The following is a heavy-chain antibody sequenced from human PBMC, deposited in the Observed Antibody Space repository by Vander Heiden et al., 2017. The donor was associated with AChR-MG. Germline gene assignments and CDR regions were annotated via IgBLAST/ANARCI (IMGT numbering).Heavy chain of an antibody. CDR2: IKQDGSEK. V-gene: IGHV3-7*01. CDR1: GFPFSSYW. J-gene: IGHJ3*02. Sequence: EVQLVESGGGLVQPGGSLRLSCAASGFPFSSYWMSWVRQAPGKGLEWVANIKQDGSEKYYVDSVKGRFTISRDNAKNSLYLQMNSLRAEDTAVYYCAREVLLWFREGAFDIWGQGTMVTVSS. D-gene: IGHD3-10*01. CDR3: AREVLLWFREGAFDI.